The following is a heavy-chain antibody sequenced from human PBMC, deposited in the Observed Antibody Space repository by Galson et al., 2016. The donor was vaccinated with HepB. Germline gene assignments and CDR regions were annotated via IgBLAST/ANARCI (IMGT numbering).Heavy chain of an antibody. CDR3: ARAGLGTKASFDY. D-gene: IGHD1-7*01. CDR1: DGSISSSSLS. Sequence: ETLSLTCTVSDGSISSSSLSWGWIRQPPGKGLEWIGTVYRGKTYYNSSLEGRVTISVGMSTDLLSLKLTSLTAADTAVYYYARAGLGTKASFDYWGQGALVAVTS. V-gene: IGHV4-39*01. CDR2: VYRGKT. J-gene: IGHJ4*02.